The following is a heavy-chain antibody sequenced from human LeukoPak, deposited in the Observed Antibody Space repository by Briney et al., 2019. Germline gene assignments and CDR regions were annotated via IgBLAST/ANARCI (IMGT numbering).Heavy chain of an antibody. J-gene: IGHJ4*02. D-gene: IGHD6-6*01. V-gene: IGHV1-69*02. CDR1: GGTFSSYT. CDR2: IIPILGIA. CDR3: ARGVRGVSSSSMYFDY. Sequence: SVKLSCKASGGTFSSYTISWVRQAPGQGLEWMGRIIPILGIANYAQKFQGRVTITADKSTSTAYMELSSLRSEDTAVYYCARGVRGVSSSSMYFDYWGQGTLVTVSS.